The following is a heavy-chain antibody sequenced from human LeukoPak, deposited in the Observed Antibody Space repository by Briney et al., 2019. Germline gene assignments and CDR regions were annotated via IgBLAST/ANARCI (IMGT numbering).Heavy chain of an antibody. CDR3: AKDRDLGGSSYYFDY. J-gene: IGHJ4*02. CDR1: GFTFSSYG. CDR2: ISYDGSDK. V-gene: IGHV3-30*18. Sequence: PGGSLRLSCAASGFTFSSYGMHWVRQAPGKGLEWVAVISYDGSDKKYADSVKGRFTISRDNSKSTLYLQMNSLRAEDTAVYYCAKDRDLGGSSYYFDYWGQGTLVTVSS. D-gene: IGHD1-26*01.